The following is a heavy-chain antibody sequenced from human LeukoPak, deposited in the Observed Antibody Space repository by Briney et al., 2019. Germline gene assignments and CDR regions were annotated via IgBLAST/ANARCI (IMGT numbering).Heavy chain of an antibody. J-gene: IGHJ4*02. Sequence: GGSLRLSCAASGFTFSNYYMNWVRQAPGKGLEWVSSISSGSSYIYYADSLKGRFTISRDNAQNSLYLQMNGLRAEDTAVYYCATGVRGYNSALDYWGQGTLVTVSP. CDR2: ISSGSSYI. CDR1: GFTFSNYY. V-gene: IGHV3-21*01. CDR3: ATGVRGYNSALDY. D-gene: IGHD6-19*01.